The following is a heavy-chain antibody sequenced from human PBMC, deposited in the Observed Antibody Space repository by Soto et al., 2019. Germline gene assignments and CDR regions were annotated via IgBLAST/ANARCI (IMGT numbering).Heavy chain of an antibody. CDR1: GGSISSYY. Sequence: QVQLQESGPGLVKPSETLSLTCTVSGGSISSYYWSWIRQPPGKGLEWIGYIYYSGSTNYCPSLKRRVXXSXDXXKNQFSLKLSSVTAADTAVYYCARDLRGSTGCFDPWGQGTLVTVSS. D-gene: IGHD1-7*01. J-gene: IGHJ5*02. CDR2: IYYSGST. V-gene: IGHV4-59*01. CDR3: ARDLRGSTGCFDP.